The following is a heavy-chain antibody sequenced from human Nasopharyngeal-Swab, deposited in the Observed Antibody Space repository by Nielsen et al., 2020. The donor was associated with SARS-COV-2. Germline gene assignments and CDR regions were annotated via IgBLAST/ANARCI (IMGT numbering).Heavy chain of an antibody. CDR1: GFTFSNYE. Sequence: GESLKISCAASGFTFSNYEMNWVRQAPGKRLEWVAFIGRSGSPIYYADSVKGRFTISRDNVKNSLSLQMNSLRAEDTAVYFCARDSPHKAVYWGQGILVTVSS. V-gene: IGHV3-48*03. J-gene: IGHJ4*02. CDR3: ARDSPHKAVY. CDR2: IGRSGSPI.